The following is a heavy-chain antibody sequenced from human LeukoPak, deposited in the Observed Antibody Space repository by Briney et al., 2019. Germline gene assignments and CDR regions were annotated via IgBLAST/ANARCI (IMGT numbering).Heavy chain of an antibody. J-gene: IGHJ4*02. V-gene: IGHV4-34*01. CDR1: GASFSGYY. CDR2: INHSGST. Sequence: SETLSLTCAVYGASFSGYYWSWIRQPPGKGLEWIGEINHSGSTNYNTSLKSRVTISVDTSKNQCSLKLSSVTAADTAVYYCARGGPLTYDIVVVVAATHMFDYWGQGTLVTVSS. CDR3: ARGGPLTYDIVVVVAATHMFDY. D-gene: IGHD2-15*01.